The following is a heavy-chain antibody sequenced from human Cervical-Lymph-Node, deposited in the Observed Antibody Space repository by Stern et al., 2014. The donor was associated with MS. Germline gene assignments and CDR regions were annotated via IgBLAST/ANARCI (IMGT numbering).Heavy chain of an antibody. V-gene: IGHV3-30*03. CDR2: ISYDGNHK. Sequence: QLVESGGAVVQPGRSLRLSCAASGFTFSSYGMHWVRQAPGNGLELVTVISYDGNHKYYAASVKGRFTISRDNSKNTLHLQMNSVTPDDTAIYYCARDYEDTSMLFDHWGQGTLVTVSS. D-gene: IGHD2-8*01. J-gene: IGHJ4*02. CDR3: ARDYEDTSMLFDH. CDR1: GFTFSSYG.